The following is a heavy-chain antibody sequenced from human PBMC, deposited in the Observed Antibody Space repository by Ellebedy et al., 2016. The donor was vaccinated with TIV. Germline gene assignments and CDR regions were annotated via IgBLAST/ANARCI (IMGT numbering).Heavy chain of an antibody. CDR2: IIPIFGTA. V-gene: IGHV1-69*06. D-gene: IGHD1-26*01. Sequence: SVKVSCXASGGTFSSYAISWVRQAPGQGLEWMGGIIPIFGTANYAQKFQGRVTITADKSTSTAYMELSSLRSDDTAVYYCAAVLVGGGSYLSFDPWGQGTLVTVSS. CDR3: AAVLVGGGSYLSFDP. J-gene: IGHJ5*02. CDR1: GGTFSSYA.